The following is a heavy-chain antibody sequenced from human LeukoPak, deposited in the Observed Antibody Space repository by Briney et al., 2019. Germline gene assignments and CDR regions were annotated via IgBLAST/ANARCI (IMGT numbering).Heavy chain of an antibody. V-gene: IGHV1-2*02. CDR2: INPNSGGT. CDR3: AREGAGSSGYNY. J-gene: IGHJ4*02. CDR1: GYTFTGYY. Sequence: ASVKVSCKASGYTFTGYYMRWVRQAPGQGLEWMGWINPNSGGTNYAQKFQGRVTMTRDTSISTAYMELSRLRSDDTAVYYCAREGAGSSGYNYWGQGTLVTVSS. D-gene: IGHD3-22*01.